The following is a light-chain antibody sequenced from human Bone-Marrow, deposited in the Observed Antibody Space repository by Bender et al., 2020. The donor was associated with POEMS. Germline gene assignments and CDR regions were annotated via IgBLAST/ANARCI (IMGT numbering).Light chain of an antibody. CDR1: SSNIGSNF. Sequence: QPVLTQPPSASGTPGQRVTISCSGNSSNIGSNFVHWFQQFPGTAPKVLIYRDSERPSGVPDRFSGSKSGTSASLAISGLRSEDETEYFCAVWDNILSGPVFGGGTKLTVL. V-gene: IGLV1-47*01. CDR3: AVWDNILSGPV. CDR2: RDS. J-gene: IGLJ3*02.